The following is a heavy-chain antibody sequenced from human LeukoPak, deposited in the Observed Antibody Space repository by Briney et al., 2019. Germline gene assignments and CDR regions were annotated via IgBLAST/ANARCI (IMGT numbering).Heavy chain of an antibody. Sequence: PGGSLRLSCAASGFTFSSYEMNWVRQAPGKGLGWVSYISSSGSTIYYADSVKGRFTISRDNAKNSLYLQMNSLRAEDTAVYYCAKVYDNQLLFNWFDPWGQGTLVTVSS. CDR1: GFTFSSYE. D-gene: IGHD2-2*01. J-gene: IGHJ5*02. V-gene: IGHV3-48*03. CDR2: ISSSGSTI. CDR3: AKVYDNQLLFNWFDP.